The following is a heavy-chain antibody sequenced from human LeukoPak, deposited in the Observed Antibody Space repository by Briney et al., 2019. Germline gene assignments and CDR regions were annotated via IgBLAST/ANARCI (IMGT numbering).Heavy chain of an antibody. Sequence: GGSLRLSCAASGFTFSTYAMHWVRQAPGKGLKWVAVISYLGTNEYYADSVKGRFTISRGNSKNTLYLQMNSLRADDTGVYYCARVVEERLQLDVWGQGTTVTVSS. V-gene: IGHV3-30-3*01. CDR2: ISYLGTNE. CDR1: GFTFSTYA. D-gene: IGHD5-24*01. CDR3: ARVVEERLQLDV. J-gene: IGHJ6*02.